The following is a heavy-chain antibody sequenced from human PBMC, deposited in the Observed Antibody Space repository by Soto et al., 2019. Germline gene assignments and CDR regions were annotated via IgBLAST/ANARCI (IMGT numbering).Heavy chain of an antibody. CDR3: ARGGHVVVVTAALDY. CDR1: GDTFTDYY. J-gene: IGHJ4*02. D-gene: IGHD2-21*02. Sequence: QVQLMQYGAEVKKPGASVKVSCKASGDTFTDYYIHWVRQAPGQGLEWMGTVNPSGGHTTYAQHFLGRVTMTRDTSTSTLYMELTSLTSDDTAVYYCARGGHVVVVTAALDYWGQGTLVTVSS. V-gene: IGHV1-46*01. CDR2: VNPSGGHT.